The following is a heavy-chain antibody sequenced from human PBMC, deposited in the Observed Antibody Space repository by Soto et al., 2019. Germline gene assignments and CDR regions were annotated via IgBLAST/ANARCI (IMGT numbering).Heavy chain of an antibody. V-gene: IGHV3-23*01. CDR1: GFIFRTYA. CDR2: MVGDGSSS. J-gene: IGHJ4*02. CDR3: AKDLRPDGRYDLDY. D-gene: IGHD1-26*01. Sequence: EVQLLESGGGLAQPGGSLRLSCAASGFIFRTYAMNWVRQAPGKGLEWVSVMVGDGSSSDHADSVRGRFTISRDNSKNTLYLQMNSLRAEDTAVYYCAKDLRPDGRYDLDYWGQGTLVTVSS.